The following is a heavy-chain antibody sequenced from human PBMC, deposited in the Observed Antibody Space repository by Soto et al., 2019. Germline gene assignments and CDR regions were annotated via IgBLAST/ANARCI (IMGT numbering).Heavy chain of an antibody. D-gene: IGHD2-21*02. Sequence: GESLKISCQGSGYSFTNYWIGWVRQMPGTGLEWLGIIYPGNSNTRYSPFLKSRLTITKDTSKNQVVLTMTNMGPVDTATYYCTHCRGGSDLFDYWGQGTLATVSS. V-gene: IGHV5-51*01. CDR3: THCRGGSDLFDY. J-gene: IGHJ4*02. CDR2: IYPGNSNT. CDR1: GYSFTNYW.